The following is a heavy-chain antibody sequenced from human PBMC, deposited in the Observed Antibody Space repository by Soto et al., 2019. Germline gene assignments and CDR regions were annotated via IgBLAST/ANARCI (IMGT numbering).Heavy chain of an antibody. CDR1: GGSISSSSYF. CDR3: AKDHGTYGPNWIDS. J-gene: IGHJ5*01. D-gene: IGHD3-10*01. CDR2: IYYSGST. Sequence: SETLSLTCSVSGGSISSSSYFWGWIRQPPGKGLEWIGSIYYSGSTYYNPSLKSRVTVSVDTSKNQFSLKLSSVTAADTAVYYCAKDHGTYGPNWIDSWGQGTLVTVSS. V-gene: IGHV4-39*02.